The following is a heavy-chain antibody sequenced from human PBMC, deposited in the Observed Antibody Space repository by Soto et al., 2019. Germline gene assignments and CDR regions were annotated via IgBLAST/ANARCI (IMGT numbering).Heavy chain of an antibody. CDR1: GYTFKSFY. J-gene: IGHJ5*02. CDR2: INPTDGSV. CDR3: ARDFGRHGAVDTTGWFDP. Sequence: QVQLVQPGAEVKKPGASVKVSCTASGYTFKSFYMHWGRQAPGQGLEWIGIINPTDGSVSYAQKFQDRVTLTTDRPTSTVYMELSSLRSEDTAVYFCARDFGRHGAVDTTGWFDPWGQGTLVTVSS. V-gene: IGHV1-46*02. D-gene: IGHD3-3*01.